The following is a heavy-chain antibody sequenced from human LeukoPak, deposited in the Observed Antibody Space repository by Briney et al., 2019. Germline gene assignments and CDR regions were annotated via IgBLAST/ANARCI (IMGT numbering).Heavy chain of an antibody. CDR2: IYHSGST. D-gene: IGHD1-26*01. V-gene: IGHV4-4*02. CDR1: GLTFSNYGM. J-gene: IGHJ4*02. CDR3: ARDAWELPGAFDY. Sequence: GTLRLSCAASGLTFSNYGMSWVRQPPGKGLEWIGEIYHSGSTNYNPSLKSRVTISVDKSKNQFSLKLSSVTAADTAVYYCARDAWELPGAFDYWGQGTLVTVSS.